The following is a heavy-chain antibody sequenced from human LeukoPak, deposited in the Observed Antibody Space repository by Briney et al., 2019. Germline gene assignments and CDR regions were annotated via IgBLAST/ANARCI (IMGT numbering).Heavy chain of an antibody. V-gene: IGHV3-9*03. CDR2: ISWNSGSI. CDR1: GFTFDDYA. J-gene: IGHJ4*02. CDR3: AKGSTGTTADY. D-gene: IGHD1-7*01. Sequence: GGSLRLSCAASGFTFDDYAMHWVRQAPGKGLEWVSGISWNSGSIGYADSVKGRFTISRDNAKNSLYLQMNSLRAEDMALYYCAKGSTGTTADYWGQGTLVTVSS.